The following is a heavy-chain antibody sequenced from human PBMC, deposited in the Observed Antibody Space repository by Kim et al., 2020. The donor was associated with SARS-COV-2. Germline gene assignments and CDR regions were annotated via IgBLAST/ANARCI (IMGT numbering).Heavy chain of an antibody. J-gene: IGHJ4*02. D-gene: IGHD3-22*01. CDR3: ARGPHPDNYHRGGHYSGY. CDR1: AYTFISYD. Sequence: ASVKVSCEASAYTFISYDINWVRQATGQGLEWMGWMNPKTGNTGYAQKFQGRVTMTRDTSINTAYMELSSLRSDDTAVYYCARGPHPDNYHRGGHYSGYWGQGTLVTVSS. CDR2: MNPKTGNT. V-gene: IGHV1-8*01.